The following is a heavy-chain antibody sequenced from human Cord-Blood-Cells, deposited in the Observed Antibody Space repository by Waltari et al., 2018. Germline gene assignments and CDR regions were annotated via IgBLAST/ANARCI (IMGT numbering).Heavy chain of an antibody. CDR1: VGSPTRGGYY. CDR3: ARLNRVGATYYFDY. J-gene: IGHJ4*02. V-gene: IGHV4-31*03. D-gene: IGHD1-26*01. CDR2: IYYSGST. Sequence: QLQLQESGPGLVKPSQPLSTTCPVSVGSPTRGGYYSSLIRTHPGKGLEWIGYIYYSGSTYYNPSLKSRVTISVDTSKNQFSLKLSSVTAADTAVYYCARLNRVGATYYFDYWGQGTLVTVSS.